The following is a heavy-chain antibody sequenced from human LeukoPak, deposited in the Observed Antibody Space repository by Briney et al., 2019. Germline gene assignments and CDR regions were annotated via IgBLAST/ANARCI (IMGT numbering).Heavy chain of an antibody. Sequence: SETLSLTCTVSGGSISSSSYYWGWMRQPPGKGREWIGSIYYSGSTYYNPSLKSRVTISVDTSKNQFSLKLSSVTAADTAVYYCARLKGPPGYFDYWGQGTLVTVSS. CDR1: GGSISSSSYY. V-gene: IGHV4-39*01. CDR3: ARLKGPPGYFDY. CDR2: IYYSGST. J-gene: IGHJ4*02.